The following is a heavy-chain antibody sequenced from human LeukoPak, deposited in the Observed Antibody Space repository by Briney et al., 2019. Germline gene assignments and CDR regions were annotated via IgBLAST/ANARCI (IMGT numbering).Heavy chain of an antibody. V-gene: IGHV4-39*07. CDR3: ARDAKMGIDP. CDR2: IYYSGST. J-gene: IGHJ5*02. D-gene: IGHD7-27*01. CDR1: GGSISSSSYY. Sequence: PSDTLSLTCTVSGGSISSSSYYGGWIRQPPGKGLEWIGSIYYSGSTYYDPSLKSRVTISVDTSKNQFSLKLSAVTAADTAVYYGARDAKMGIDPWGQGTLVTVSS.